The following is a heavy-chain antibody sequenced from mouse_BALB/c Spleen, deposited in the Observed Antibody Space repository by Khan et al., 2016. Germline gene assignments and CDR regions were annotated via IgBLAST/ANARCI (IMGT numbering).Heavy chain of an antibody. J-gene: IGHJ4*01. D-gene: IGHD2-10*02. CDR3: AKKYGNDAMDY. CDR2: IWRGGST. Sequence: QVQLKESGPGLVQPSQSLSITCTVSGFSLTSYGVHWVRQSPGKGLEWLGVIWRGGSTAYNAAFMSRLSITKDNSKSHVCFKMNSLQAEDTAIYYCAKKYGNDAMDYWGQGTSVTVSA. V-gene: IGHV2-5*01. CDR1: GFSLTSYG.